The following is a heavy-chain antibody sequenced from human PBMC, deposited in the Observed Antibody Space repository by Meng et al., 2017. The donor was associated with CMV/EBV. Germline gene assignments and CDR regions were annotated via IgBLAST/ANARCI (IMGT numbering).Heavy chain of an antibody. D-gene: IGHD2-2*01. J-gene: IGHJ5*02. CDR2: IYYSGST. CDR1: GGSVSSGSYY. V-gene: IGHV4-61*01. CDR3: ARDRLVDCSSTSCSPGGFDP. Sequence: SETLSLTCTVSGGSVSSGSYYWSWIRQPPGKGLEWIGYIYYSGSTNYNPSLKSRVTISVDTSKNQFSLKLSSVTAADTAVYYGARDRLVDCSSTSCSPGGFDPWGQGTLVTVSS.